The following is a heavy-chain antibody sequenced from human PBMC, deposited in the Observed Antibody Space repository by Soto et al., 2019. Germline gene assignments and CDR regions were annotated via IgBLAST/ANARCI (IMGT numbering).Heavy chain of an antibody. V-gene: IGHV4-31*03. J-gene: IGHJ6*03. CDR3: ARGKWGYCGGGSHCYFYYMDV. D-gene: IGHD2-15*01. CDR1: GGSINIGGYY. Sequence: QVQLQESGPGLVKPSQTLSLTCTVSGGSINIGGYYWSWIRQHPGKGLEWIGYIYYSGSTYYNPSLESRITISVDTSKNQFYLKLTYVNAADTAVYYCARGKWGYCGGGSHCYFYYMDVWGKGTTVTVSS. CDR2: IYYSGST.